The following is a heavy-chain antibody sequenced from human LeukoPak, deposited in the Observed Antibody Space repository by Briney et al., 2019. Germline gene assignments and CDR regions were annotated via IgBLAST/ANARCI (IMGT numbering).Heavy chain of an antibody. CDR2: IRSKANSYAT. CDR1: GFTFSGSA. CDR3: TSSNSGSYLNWGY. D-gene: IGHD1-26*01. J-gene: IGHJ4*02. Sequence: PGGSLRLSCAASGFTFSGSAMHWVRQASGKGLEWVGRIRSKANSYATAYAASVKGRFTISRDDSKNTEYLQMNSLKTEDTAVYYCTSSNSGSYLNWGYWGQGTLVTVSS. V-gene: IGHV3-73*01.